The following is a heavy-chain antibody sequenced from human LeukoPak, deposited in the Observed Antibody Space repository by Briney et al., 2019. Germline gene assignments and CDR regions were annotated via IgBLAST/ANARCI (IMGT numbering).Heavy chain of an antibody. CDR2: IYYSGST. Sequence: SETLSLTCAVSGVSISGSYYYWGWIRQPPGKGLEWIGNIYYSGSTYYNPSLKSRVTISVDTSKNQFSLKLSSVTAADTAVYYCARAVVAARDYYYYMDVWGKGTTVTISS. J-gene: IGHJ6*03. V-gene: IGHV4-39*01. D-gene: IGHD2-15*01. CDR1: GVSISGSYYY. CDR3: ARAVVAARDYYYYMDV.